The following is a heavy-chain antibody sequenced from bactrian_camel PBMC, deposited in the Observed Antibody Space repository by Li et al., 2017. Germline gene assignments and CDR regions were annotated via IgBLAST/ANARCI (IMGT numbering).Heavy chain of an antibody. V-gene: IGHV3S6*01. CDR3: TKCPLRGSYTDTFKY. CDR2: ITSLPSLFRAA. J-gene: IGHJ4*01. CDR1: GITFSRHD. Sequence: HVQLVESGGGLVQPGESLRLSCVASGITFSRHDMSWVRQAPGKEVEWVAGITSLPSLFRAASYADSVKGRFTISRDNAKDTLYLQLNSLKPEDTAMYYCTKCPLRGSYTDTFKYRGQGTQVTVS. D-gene: IGHD2*01.